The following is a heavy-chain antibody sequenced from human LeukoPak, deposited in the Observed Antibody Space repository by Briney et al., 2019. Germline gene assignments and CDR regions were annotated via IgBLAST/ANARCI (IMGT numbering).Heavy chain of an antibody. CDR3: ARDNSGWSRDY. J-gene: IGHJ4*02. D-gene: IGHD6-19*01. CDR2: INWGSNHI. V-gene: IGHV3-21*06. CDR1: GLTFSSSW. Sequence: PGGSLRLSCAVSGLTFSSSWMSWVRQAPGKGLEWVSSINWGSNHIYYADAVQGRFTVSRDNAKNSLYLQMNSLRAEDTAIYYCARDNSGWSRDYWGQGTLVTVSS.